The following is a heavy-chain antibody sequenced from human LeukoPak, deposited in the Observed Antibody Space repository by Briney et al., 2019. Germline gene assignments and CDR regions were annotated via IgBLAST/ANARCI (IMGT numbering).Heavy chain of an antibody. J-gene: IGHJ5*02. V-gene: IGHV4-39*01. CDR1: GGSISSSSYY. CDR3: ARSYYYGSGSYLVGWFDP. Sequence: SETLSLTCTVSGGSISSSSYYWGWIRQPPGKGLEWIGSIYYSGSTYYNPSLKSRVTISVDTSKNQFSLKLSSVTAADTAVYYCARSYYYGSGSYLVGWFDPWGQGTLVTVSS. CDR2: IYYSGST. D-gene: IGHD3-10*01.